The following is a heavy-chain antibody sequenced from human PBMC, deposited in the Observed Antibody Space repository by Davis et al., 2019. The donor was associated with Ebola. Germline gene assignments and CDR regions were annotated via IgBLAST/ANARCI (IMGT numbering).Heavy chain of an antibody. J-gene: IGHJ4*02. Sequence: SVKVSCKASGGTFSSYAISWVRQAPGQGLEWMGGIIPIFGTANYAQKFQGRVTITADESTSTAYMELSSLRSEDTAVYYCATIDLYVVGATKGFDYWGQGTLVTVSS. V-gene: IGHV1-69*13. CDR1: GGTFSSYA. CDR2: IIPIFGTA. CDR3: ATIDLYVVGATKGFDY. D-gene: IGHD1-26*01.